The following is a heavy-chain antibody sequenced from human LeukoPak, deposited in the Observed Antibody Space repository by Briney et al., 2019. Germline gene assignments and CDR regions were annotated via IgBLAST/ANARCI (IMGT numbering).Heavy chain of an antibody. CDR3: AELGITMIGGV. Sequence: PGGSLRLSCAASGFTFSSYEMNWAGQAPGKGLGGVSYISSSGSTIYYADPVKGRFTISRDNAKNSLYLQMNSLRAEDTAVYYCAELGITMIGGVWGKGTTVTISS. CDR2: ISSSGSTI. D-gene: IGHD3-10*02. CDR1: GFTFSSYE. V-gene: IGHV3-48*03. J-gene: IGHJ6*04.